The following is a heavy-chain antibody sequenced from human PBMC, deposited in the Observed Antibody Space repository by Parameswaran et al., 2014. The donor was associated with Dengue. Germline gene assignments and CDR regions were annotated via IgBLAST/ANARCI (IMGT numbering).Heavy chain of an antibody. CDR2: ISLSGGST. V-gene: IGHV3-23*01. J-gene: IGHJ4*02. CDR3: ARGAFDGGPFDY. Sequence: WIRQPPGKGLEWVSAISLSGGSTYYADSVKGRFTISRDNSKDTLYLQLNSLRAEDTAVYYCARGAFDGGPFDYWGQGSLVTVSS. D-gene: IGHD2-15*01.